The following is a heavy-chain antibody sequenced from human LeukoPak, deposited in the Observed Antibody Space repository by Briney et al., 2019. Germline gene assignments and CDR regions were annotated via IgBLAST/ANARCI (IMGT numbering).Heavy chain of an antibody. CDR2: QYYSGAT. CDR1: GGSMSPYY. CDR3: ARQERGDSLIAVVPGYWFDP. J-gene: IGHJ5*02. D-gene: IGHD2-2*01. V-gene: IGHV4-59*08. Sequence: SETLSLTCSVSGGSMSPYYWNWIRQPPGKGLEWIGYQYYSGATDYNPSLKSRVTFSVDTSKNQFSLKLNSVTAADTAVYYCARQERGDSLIAVVPGYWFDPWGQGTLVTVSS.